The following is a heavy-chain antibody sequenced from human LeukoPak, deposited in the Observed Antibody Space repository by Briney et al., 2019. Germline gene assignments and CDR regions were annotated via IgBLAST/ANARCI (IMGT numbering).Heavy chain of an antibody. J-gene: IGHJ4*02. CDR1: GYTFTSYY. Sequence: ASVKVSCKASGYTFTSYYMHWVRQAPGQGLEWMGIINPSGGSTSYAQKFQGRVTMTRDTSTSIVYMELSSLRSEDTAVYYCARGGIVATMEYYFDYWGQGTLVTVSS. CDR2: INPSGGST. D-gene: IGHD5-12*01. CDR3: ARGGIVATMEYYFDY. V-gene: IGHV1-46*01.